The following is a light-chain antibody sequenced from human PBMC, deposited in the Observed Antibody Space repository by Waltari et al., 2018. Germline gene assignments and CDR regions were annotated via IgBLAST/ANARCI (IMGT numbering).Light chain of an antibody. V-gene: IGKV1-5*03. Sequence: DIQMTQSPSTLSASVGDRVIFSCRASQSISKWLAWYQQKPGEAPKLLIYKASTLESGVPSKFSGSGSGTEFTRTISSLQPEDFATYYCQQYNSYSLLSFGGGTKVEIK. J-gene: IGKJ4*01. CDR1: QSISKW. CDR2: KAS. CDR3: QQYNSYSLLS.